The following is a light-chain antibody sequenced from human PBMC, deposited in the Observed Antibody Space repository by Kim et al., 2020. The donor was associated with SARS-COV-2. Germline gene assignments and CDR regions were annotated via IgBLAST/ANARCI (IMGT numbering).Light chain of an antibody. J-gene: IGKJ2*01. V-gene: IGKV1-39*01. CDR2: AAS. CDR1: QTIGNY. Sequence: DIQLTQSPSSLSASVGDRVTITCRASQTIGNYLNWYQQKPGKAPKLLIYAASGLQSAVPSRFSGSVSGTHFTLTITSLQPDDFAKYYYQQSYGSPYTFGQGTKLEI. CDR3: QQSYGSPYT.